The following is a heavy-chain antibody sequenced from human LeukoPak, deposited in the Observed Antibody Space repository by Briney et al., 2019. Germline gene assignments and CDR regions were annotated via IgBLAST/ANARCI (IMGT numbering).Heavy chain of an antibody. Sequence: ASVKVSCKASGGTFSSYAISWVRQAPGQGLEWMGGIIPIFGTANYAQKFQGRVTSTADESTSTAYMELSSLRSEDTAVYYCARPVRCSGGSCYSSSSPNLYYYYGMDVWGQGTTVTVSS. CDR2: IIPIFGTA. CDR3: ARPVRCSGGSCYSSSSPNLYYYYGMDV. CDR1: GGTFSSYA. J-gene: IGHJ6*02. V-gene: IGHV1-69*13. D-gene: IGHD2-15*01.